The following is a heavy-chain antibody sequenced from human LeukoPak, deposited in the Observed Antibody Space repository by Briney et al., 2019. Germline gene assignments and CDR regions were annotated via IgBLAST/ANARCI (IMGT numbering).Heavy chain of an antibody. CDR3: ARAPLGYHSSGYYYVFDY. D-gene: IGHD3-22*01. J-gene: IGHJ4*02. Sequence: SETLSLTCTVSGGSISSYYWSWIRQPAGKGLEWIGRIYTSGSTNYNPSLKSRVTMSVDTSKNQFSLKLSSVTAADTAVYYCARAPLGYHSSGYYYVFDYWGQGTLSPSPQ. CDR1: GGSISSYY. CDR2: IYTSGST. V-gene: IGHV4-4*07.